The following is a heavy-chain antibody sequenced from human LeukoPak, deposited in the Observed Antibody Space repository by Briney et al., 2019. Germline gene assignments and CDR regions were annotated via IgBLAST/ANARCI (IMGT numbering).Heavy chain of an antibody. V-gene: IGHV3-30*18. Sequence: GRSLRFSCAASGFTFSSYGMHWIRQAPGKGLEWVAVISYDGSNKYYADSVKGRFTISRDNSKNTLYLQMNSLRAEDTAVYYCAKGKYSSGSDWFDPWGQGTLVTVSS. CDR1: GFTFSSYG. J-gene: IGHJ5*02. CDR2: ISYDGSNK. D-gene: IGHD6-19*01. CDR3: AKGKYSSGSDWFDP.